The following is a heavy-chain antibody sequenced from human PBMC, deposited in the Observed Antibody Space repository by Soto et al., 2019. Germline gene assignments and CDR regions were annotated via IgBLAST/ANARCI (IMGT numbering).Heavy chain of an antibody. Sequence: SETLSLTCAVYGGSFSGYYWSWIRQPPGKGLEWIGEINHSGSTNYNPSLKSRVTISVDTSKNQFSLKLSSVTAADTAVYYCARGHRSSFTMVRGGWFDPSGQGTLVTVSS. V-gene: IGHV4-34*01. D-gene: IGHD3-10*01. J-gene: IGHJ5*02. CDR1: GGSFSGYY. CDR3: ARGHRSSFTMVRGGWFDP. CDR2: INHSGST.